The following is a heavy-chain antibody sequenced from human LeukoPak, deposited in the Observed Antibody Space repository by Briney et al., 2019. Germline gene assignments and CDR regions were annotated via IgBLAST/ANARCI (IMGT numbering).Heavy chain of an antibody. Sequence: GESMRLSCATSGFTFSSYAMDWVRQAPGKGLEWVSSISSGGNYKYYGDSVWGRFTISRDDAKNSLYLEMNSLRAEDTAVYYCARDTRQTSVTNFDSWGQGTLVIVS. CDR3: ARDTRQTSVTNFDS. CDR2: ISSGGNYK. J-gene: IGHJ4*02. D-gene: IGHD4-17*01. CDR1: GFTFSSYA. V-gene: IGHV3-21*06.